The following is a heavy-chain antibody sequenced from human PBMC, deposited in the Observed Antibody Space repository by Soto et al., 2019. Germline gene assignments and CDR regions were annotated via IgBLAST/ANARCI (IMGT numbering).Heavy chain of an antibody. D-gene: IGHD4-17*01. CDR2: IIPIFGTA. CDR3: ARDQTPAYGDYVPFDS. V-gene: IGHV1-69*01. J-gene: IGHJ4*02. CDR1: GGTFSSYA. Sequence: QVQLVQSGAEVKKPGSSVKVSCKASGGTFSSYAISWVRQAPGQGLEWMGGIIPIFGTANYAQKFQGSVTITADESTSTAYMELSSLRSEDTAVYYCARDQTPAYGDYVPFDSWGPGTLVTVSS.